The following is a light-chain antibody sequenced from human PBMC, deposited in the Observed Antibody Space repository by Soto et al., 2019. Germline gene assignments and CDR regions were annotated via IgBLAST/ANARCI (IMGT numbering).Light chain of an antibody. V-gene: IGKV2-28*01. Sequence: EIVMTQSPLSLPVTPGEPASIPCRSSQSLLHSNGYNYLDWYLQKPGQSPQLLIYLGSNRASGVPDRFSGSGSGKDFTLKISRVEAEDVGVYYCMQTLQTLLTFGGGTKVEIK. CDR1: QSLLHSNGYNY. J-gene: IGKJ4*01. CDR2: LGS. CDR3: MQTLQTLLT.